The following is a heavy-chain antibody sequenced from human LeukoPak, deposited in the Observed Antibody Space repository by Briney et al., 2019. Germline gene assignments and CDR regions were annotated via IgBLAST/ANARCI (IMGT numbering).Heavy chain of an antibody. CDR2: IHTTGST. CDR3: ARGVGSFGDDPRDALDI. Sequence: PSETLSLTCTVSGGSISSYYWSWIRQPAGKGLEWIGRIHTTGSTNYNPSPKSRVTMSVDTSKRQFSLKLTSVTAADTAVYFCARGVGSFGDDPRDALDIWGQGTMVTVSS. CDR1: GGSISSYY. D-gene: IGHD4-17*01. V-gene: IGHV4-4*07. J-gene: IGHJ3*02.